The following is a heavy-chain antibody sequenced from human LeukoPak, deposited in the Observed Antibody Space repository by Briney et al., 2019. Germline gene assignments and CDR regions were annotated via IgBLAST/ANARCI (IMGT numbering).Heavy chain of an antibody. CDR1: GFSLTTSGVG. V-gene: IGHV2-5*02. CDR2: IYWDNDR. J-gene: IGHJ4*02. CDR3: AHRVFQGGYWDSGKFDF. D-gene: IGHD2-8*02. Sequence: SGPTLVNPTQTLTLTCTFSGFSLTTSGVGVGWIRQPPGKAPECLALIYWDNDRRYSPSLRSRLTITKDTSKNQVVLTMTNMDPVDTGTYYGAHRVFQGGYWDSGKFDFWSQGTPVTVSS.